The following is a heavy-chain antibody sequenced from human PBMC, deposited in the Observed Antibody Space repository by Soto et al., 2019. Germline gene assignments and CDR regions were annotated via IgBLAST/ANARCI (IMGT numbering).Heavy chain of an antibody. J-gene: IGHJ6*02. CDR2: ISGSGGST. V-gene: IGHV3-23*01. Sequence: PGGSLRLSCAASGFTFSSYAMIWVRQAPGKGLEWVSAISGSGGSTYYADSVKGRFTISRDNSKNTLYLQMNSLRAEDTAVYYCAKDDSIYYYGMDVWGQGTTVTVSS. CDR3: AKDDSIYYYGMDV. CDR1: GFTFSSYA. D-gene: IGHD2-21*02.